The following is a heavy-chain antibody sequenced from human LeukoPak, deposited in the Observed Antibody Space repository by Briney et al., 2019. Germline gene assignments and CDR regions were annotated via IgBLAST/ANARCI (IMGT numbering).Heavy chain of an antibody. V-gene: IGHV4-38-2*02. CDR2: IYHSGST. J-gene: IGHJ4*02. CDR1: GYSISSGYY. Sequence: SETLSHTCTDSGYSISSGYYWPWIRQPPGKGLEWIGYIYHSGSTNYNPSLKSRVTISVDTSKNQFSLKLSSVTAADTAVYYCARLETSSGSLSYFDYWGQGTLVTVSS. D-gene: IGHD6-19*01. CDR3: ARLETSSGSLSYFDY.